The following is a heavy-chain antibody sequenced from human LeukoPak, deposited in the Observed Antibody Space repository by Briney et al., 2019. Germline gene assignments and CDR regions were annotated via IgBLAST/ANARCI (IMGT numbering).Heavy chain of an antibody. D-gene: IGHD1-26*01. Sequence: SETLSLTCAVSGGSISSGGYSWSWIRQPPGKGLEWIGYIYHSGSTNYNPSLKSRVTISVDTSKNQFSLKLSSVTAADTAVYYCARTSESGSYFPYYFDYWGQGTLVTVSS. V-gene: IGHV4-30-2*02. CDR1: GGSISSGGYS. J-gene: IGHJ4*02. CDR3: ARTSESGSYFPYYFDY. CDR2: IYHSGST.